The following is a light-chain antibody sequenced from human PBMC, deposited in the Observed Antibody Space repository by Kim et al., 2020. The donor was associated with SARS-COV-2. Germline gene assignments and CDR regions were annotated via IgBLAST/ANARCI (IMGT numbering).Light chain of an antibody. Sequence: WAPGERAALSGRASESVFSASLAWYQQKPGQAPRLLIHDTSTRATGIPDRFSGSGSGTDFALTISRLEPEDFAVYYCQLYGSSTDTFGQGTKLEI. CDR3: QLYGSSTDT. V-gene: IGKV3-20*01. CDR1: ESVFSAS. CDR2: DTS. J-gene: IGKJ2*01.